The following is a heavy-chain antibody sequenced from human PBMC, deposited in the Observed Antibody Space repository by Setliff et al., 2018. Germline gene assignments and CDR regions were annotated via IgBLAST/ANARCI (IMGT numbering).Heavy chain of an antibody. V-gene: IGHV5-51*01. CDR1: GYSFSNFW. CDR3: ASRGERFFNWFDP. D-gene: IGHD2-21*01. Sequence: PGESLKISCKGSGYSFSNFWIGWVRQMPGKGLEWMGIIYPGDSHTRYSPSFQGQVTMSADKSINTAYLQWSNLKASDTAIYYCASRGERFFNWFDPWGQGTLVTVSS. CDR2: IYPGDSHT. J-gene: IGHJ5*02.